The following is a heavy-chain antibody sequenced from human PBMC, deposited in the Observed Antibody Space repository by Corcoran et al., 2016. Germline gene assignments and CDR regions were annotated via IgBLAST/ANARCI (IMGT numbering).Heavy chain of an antibody. V-gene: IGHV3-30*18. CDR2: ISYDGSNK. J-gene: IGHJ6*02. CDR3: AKDRGYGGNWGMDV. D-gene: IGHD2-21*01. Sequence: QVQLVESGGGVVQPGRSLRLSCAASGFTFSSFGMHWVRQAPGKGLEWVVVISYDGSNKYYAESVKGRFTISRDNFKNTLYLQMNSLRAEDTAVYYCAKDRGYGGNWGMDVWGQGTTVTVS. CDR1: GFTFSSFG.